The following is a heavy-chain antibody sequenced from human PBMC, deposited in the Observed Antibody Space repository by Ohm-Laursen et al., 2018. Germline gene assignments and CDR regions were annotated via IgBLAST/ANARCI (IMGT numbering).Heavy chain of an antibody. CDR1: GDIFTSYA. D-gene: IGHD2-15*01. J-gene: IGHJ4*02. Sequence: SVKVSCKPSGDIFTSYAIHWVRQAPGQGLEYLGGIIPIFGTPDYAQSFQGRVTITTDDSTSTAYMELSSLRSEDTAIYYCVRGCLGGSCYTFDYWGQGTLLTVSS. V-gene: IGHV1-69*05. CDR3: VRGCLGGSCYTFDY. CDR2: IIPIFGTP.